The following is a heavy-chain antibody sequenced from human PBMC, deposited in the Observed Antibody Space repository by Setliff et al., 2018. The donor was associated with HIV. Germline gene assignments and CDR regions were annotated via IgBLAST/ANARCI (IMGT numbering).Heavy chain of an antibody. CDR1: GYSFTNYL. J-gene: IGHJ6*02. Sequence: PGESLKISCKGSGYSFTNYLIGWVRQMPGEGLEWMGVIYGDGSDPRYSPSFQGQVTISADKSISTAYLQWSSLKASDIAMYYCARRQGPGGMDVWGQGTTVTVSS. V-gene: IGHV5-51*01. D-gene: IGHD7-27*01. CDR3: ARRQGPGGMDV. CDR2: IYGDGSDP.